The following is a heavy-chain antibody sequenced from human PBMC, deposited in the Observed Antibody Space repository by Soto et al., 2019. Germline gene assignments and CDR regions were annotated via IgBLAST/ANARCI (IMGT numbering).Heavy chain of an antibody. CDR3: AKDIGAGSSGYWAPDDY. D-gene: IGHD3-22*01. Sequence: EVQLVESGGGLVQPGRSLRLSCAASGFTFDDYAMHWVRQAPGKGLEWVSGISWNSGSIGYADSVKGRFTISRDNAKNSLYLQMNSLRAEDTALYYCAKDIGAGSSGYWAPDDYWGQGTLVTVSS. V-gene: IGHV3-9*01. J-gene: IGHJ4*02. CDR2: ISWNSGSI. CDR1: GFTFDDYA.